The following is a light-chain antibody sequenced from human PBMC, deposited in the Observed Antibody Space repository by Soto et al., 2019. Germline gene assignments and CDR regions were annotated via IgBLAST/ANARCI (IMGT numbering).Light chain of an antibody. J-gene: IGKJ3*01. V-gene: IGKV1-9*01. CDR3: QQLNSYPRT. Sequence: IQFTQSPSSLSASVGDRVTITCLSSQGISSDLAWYQQKPGKAPKLLIYAASTLQSGVPLRFSGSGSGTDFTLSISSLQPEDFATYYCQQLNSYPRTFGPGTKMDIK. CDR2: AAS. CDR1: QGISSD.